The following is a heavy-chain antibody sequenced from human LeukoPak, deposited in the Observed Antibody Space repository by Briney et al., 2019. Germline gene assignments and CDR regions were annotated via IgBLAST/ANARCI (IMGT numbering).Heavy chain of an antibody. CDR3: AASQYYDFWSGYPRLNYYYYMDV. V-gene: IGHV4-4*07. CDR1: GGSISSYY. Sequence: PSETLSLTCTVSGGSISSYYWSWIRQPAGKGLEWIGRIYTSGSTNYNPSLKSRVTMSVDTSKNQFSLKLSSVTAADTAVYYCAASQYYDFWSGYPRLNYYYYMDVWGKGTTVTSP. D-gene: IGHD3-3*01. J-gene: IGHJ6*03. CDR2: IYTSGST.